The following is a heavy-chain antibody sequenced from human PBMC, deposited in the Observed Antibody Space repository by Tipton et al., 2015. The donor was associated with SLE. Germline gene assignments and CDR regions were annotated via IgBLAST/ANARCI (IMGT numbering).Heavy chain of an antibody. V-gene: IGHV4-34*01. J-gene: IGHJ4*01. CDR1: GGSLSGHY. D-gene: IGHD3-16*02. Sequence: TLSLTCAVYGGSLSGHYWSWTRQPPGKGLEWIGEFNQSGSTNYNPSPKSRVTISVDTSKNQFSLKLSSVTAADTAVYYCARTQYTFGGVIAPFDYWGHGTLVTVSS. CDR2: FNQSGST. CDR3: ARTQYTFGGVIAPFDY.